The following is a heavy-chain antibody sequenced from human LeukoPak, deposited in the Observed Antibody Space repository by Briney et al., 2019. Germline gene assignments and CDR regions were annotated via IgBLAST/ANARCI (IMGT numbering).Heavy chain of an antibody. CDR3: ARGSWIQSSPAIYYFDY. V-gene: IGHV4-31*03. CDR1: GGSISSGGYY. Sequence: SQTLSLTCTVSGGSISSGGYYWSWIRQHPGKGLGWIGYIYYSGSTYHNPSLKSRVTISVDTSKNQFSLKLSSVTAADTAVYYCARGSWIQSSPAIYYFDYWGQGTLVTVSS. D-gene: IGHD5-18*01. J-gene: IGHJ4*02. CDR2: IYYSGST.